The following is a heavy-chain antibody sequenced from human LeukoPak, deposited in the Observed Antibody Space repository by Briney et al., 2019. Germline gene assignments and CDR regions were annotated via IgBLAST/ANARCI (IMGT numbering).Heavy chain of an antibody. Sequence: SETLSLTCTVPGGSISSSNCYWGWIRQPPGKGLEWIGNIYYSGSTHYNPSLKSRVTISVDTSKNQFSLRLSSVTAADTAVYYCARREYGSGIDWGQGTLVIVSS. D-gene: IGHD3-10*01. J-gene: IGHJ4*02. CDR3: ARREYGSGID. CDR1: GGSISSSNCY. V-gene: IGHV4-39*01. CDR2: IYYSGST.